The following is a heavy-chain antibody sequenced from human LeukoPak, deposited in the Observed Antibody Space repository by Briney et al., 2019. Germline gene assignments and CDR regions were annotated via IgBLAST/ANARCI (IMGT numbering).Heavy chain of an antibody. Sequence: SETLSLTCTVSGCSISSSSYYWGWIRQPPGKGLEWIGSIYYSGSTYYNPSLKSRVTISVDTSKNQFSLKLSSVTAADTAVYYCARVYCSSTSCYVDYWGQGTLVTVSS. J-gene: IGHJ4*02. V-gene: IGHV4-39*07. CDR3: ARVYCSSTSCYVDY. CDR2: IYYSGST. D-gene: IGHD2-2*01. CDR1: GCSISSSSYY.